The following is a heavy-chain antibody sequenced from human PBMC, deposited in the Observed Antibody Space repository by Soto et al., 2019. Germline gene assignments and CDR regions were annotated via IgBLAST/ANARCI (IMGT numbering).Heavy chain of an antibody. CDR1: GFTFINYA. Sequence: EVQLLESGGGLVQPGGSLRLSCVGSGFTFINYAMNWVRQTPGKGLEWVSGISGGGDRTFDADSVKGRVTISRDNSKNTVNLQMNSLRADDTAVYYCARKVLGSTSRPDWWYFDLWGRGTLVTVSS. V-gene: IGHV3-23*01. CDR2: ISGGGDRT. J-gene: IGHJ2*01. CDR3: ARKVLGSTSRPDWWYFDL. D-gene: IGHD2-2*01.